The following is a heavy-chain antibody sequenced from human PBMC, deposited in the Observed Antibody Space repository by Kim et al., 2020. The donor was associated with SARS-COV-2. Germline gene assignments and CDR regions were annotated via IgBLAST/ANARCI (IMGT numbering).Heavy chain of an antibody. V-gene: IGHV3-48*03. J-gene: IGHJ5*02. CDR2: ISSSGSTI. Sequence: GGSLRLSCAASGFTFSSYEMNWVRQAPGKGLEWVSYISSSGSTIYYADSVKGRFTISRDNAKNSLYLQMNSLRAEDTAVYYCARDGRPPEITICGVVPTGWFDPWGQGTLVTVSS. D-gene: IGHD3-3*01. CDR3: ARDGRPPEITICGVVPTGWFDP. CDR1: GFTFSSYE.